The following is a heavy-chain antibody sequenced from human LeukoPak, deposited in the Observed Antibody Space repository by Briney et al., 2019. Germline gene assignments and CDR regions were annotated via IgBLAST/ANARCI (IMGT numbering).Heavy chain of an antibody. J-gene: IGHJ4*02. CDR3: ARLAATGSGY. CDR2: IKPDGSST. CDR1: GFTFSSYW. D-gene: IGHD6-13*01. V-gene: IGHV3-74*01. Sequence: GGSVRLSCAASGFTFSSYWMHWVRQAPGEGLVWVSRIKPDGSSTSYADSVKGPFTISRDNAKDTLFLRMNSLRVEDTAVYYCARLAATGSGYWGQGTMVTVSS.